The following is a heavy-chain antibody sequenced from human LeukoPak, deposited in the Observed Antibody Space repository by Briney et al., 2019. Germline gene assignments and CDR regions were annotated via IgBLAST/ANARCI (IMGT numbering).Heavy chain of an antibody. CDR2: IYYSGST. Sequence: SETLSLTCTVSGGSISSYYWSWIRQPPGKGLEWIGYIYYSGSTNYNSSLKSRVTISVDTSKNQFSLKLSSVTAADTAVYYCARQEYSSSEAYNWFDPWGQGTLVTVSS. D-gene: IGHD6-6*01. V-gene: IGHV4-59*08. CDR1: GGSISSYY. CDR3: ARQEYSSSEAYNWFDP. J-gene: IGHJ5*02.